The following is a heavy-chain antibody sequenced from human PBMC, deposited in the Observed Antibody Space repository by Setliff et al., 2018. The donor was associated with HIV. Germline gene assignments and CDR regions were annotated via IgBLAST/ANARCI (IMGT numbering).Heavy chain of an antibody. CDR1: GGSISSGSYY. V-gene: IGHV4-61*09. J-gene: IGHJ6*03. CDR2: IYTTGSA. Sequence: SETLSLTCTVSGGSISSGSYYWTWIRQPAGKGLEWIGHIYTTGSAMYNPSLKSRVTMSVDTSKNQFSLKLSSVTAADTAVYFCARVLYGLNRMPVAYTDYYYYYMDVWGKGTTVTVSS. CDR3: ARVLYGLNRMPVAYTDYYYYYMDV. D-gene: IGHD3-16*01.